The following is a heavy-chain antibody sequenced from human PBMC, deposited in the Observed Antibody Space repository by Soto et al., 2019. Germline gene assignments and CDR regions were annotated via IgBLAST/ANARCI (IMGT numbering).Heavy chain of an antibody. Sequence: QVQLVQCGAEVKKPGSSVKVSCKDSGGTFSTYSMFWVRQAPGQGLEWMGRIIPMLGIRNYAQRFQDRVTITADKTTATAHMELSSLRSEDTALYYCTIGSWSGEVFDIWGQGTMVTVSS. CDR1: GGTFSTYS. V-gene: IGHV1-69*02. CDR2: IIPMLGIR. J-gene: IGHJ3*02. D-gene: IGHD2-21*01. CDR3: TIGSWSGEVFDI.